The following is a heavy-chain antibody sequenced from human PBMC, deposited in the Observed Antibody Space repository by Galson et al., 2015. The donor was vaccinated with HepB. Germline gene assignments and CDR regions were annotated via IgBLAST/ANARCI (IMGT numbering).Heavy chain of an antibody. CDR1: GYTFTSYG. D-gene: IGHD3-10*01. CDR3: ARVHNYYGSGSYPAYYYYGMDV. Sequence: SVKVSCKASGYTFTSYGISWVRQAPGQGLEWMGWISAYNGNTNYAQKLQGRVTMTTDTSTSTAYMELRSLRSDDTAVYYCARVHNYYGSGSYPAYYYYGMDVWGQGTTVTVSS. V-gene: IGHV1-18*04. CDR2: ISAYNGNT. J-gene: IGHJ6*02.